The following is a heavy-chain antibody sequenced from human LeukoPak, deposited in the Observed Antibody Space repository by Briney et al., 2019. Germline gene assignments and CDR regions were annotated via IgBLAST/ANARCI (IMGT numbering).Heavy chain of an antibody. D-gene: IGHD2-21*02. V-gene: IGHV4-59*01. CDR2: IYYSGST. CDR1: GGSISSYY. Sequence: SETLSLTCTVSGGSISSYYWSWIRQPPGKGLEWSGDIYYSGSTNYKPSLKSRVTISGDTSQNQFSLKPSSVTAAGTAVYYCSRSYCVGDCYTNYFDYWGQGTLVTVSS. J-gene: IGHJ4*01. CDR3: SRSYCVGDCYTNYFDY.